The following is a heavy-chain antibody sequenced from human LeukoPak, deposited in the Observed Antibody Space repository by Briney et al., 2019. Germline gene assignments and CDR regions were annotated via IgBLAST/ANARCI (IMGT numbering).Heavy chain of an antibody. CDR2: IIPIFGTT. Sequence: SLKVSCKASGGTLSTYVISWVRQAPGQGLEWMGLIIPIFGTTNYAQTFQGRVTITADESTSTAYMELSSLRSDDTAVYYCATDQDIVSIPAALDVWGQGTTVTVSS. CDR1: GGTLSTYV. CDR3: ATDQDIVSIPAALDV. J-gene: IGHJ6*02. D-gene: IGHD2-2*01. V-gene: IGHV1-69*01.